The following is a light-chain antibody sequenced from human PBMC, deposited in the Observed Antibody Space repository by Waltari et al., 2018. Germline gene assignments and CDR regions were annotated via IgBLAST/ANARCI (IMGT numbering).Light chain of an antibody. Sequence: EFVLTQFPGTLSLSPGERATLSCRASQSVSTYLAWYQQKPGQAPSLLIHGASSRATGIPDRFSGGGSGTDFTLTISRLEPEDFAVYYCQHYGSSLSTFGGGTKVEIK. V-gene: IGKV3-20*01. CDR1: QSVSTY. CDR3: QHYGSSLST. CDR2: GAS. J-gene: IGKJ4*01.